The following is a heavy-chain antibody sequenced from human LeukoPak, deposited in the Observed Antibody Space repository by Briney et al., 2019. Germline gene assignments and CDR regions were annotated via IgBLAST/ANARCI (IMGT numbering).Heavy chain of an antibody. CDR2: ISAYNGNT. CDR1: GYTFTSYG. J-gene: IGHJ4*02. Sequence: ASVKVSCKASGYTFTSYGISWVRQAPGQGLEWMGWISAYNGNTNYAQKLQGRVTMTTDTSTSTAYMELRSLRSDDTAVYYCARDRFAYYDSSGQVDYWGQGTLVTVSS. D-gene: IGHD3-22*01. V-gene: IGHV1-18*01. CDR3: ARDRFAYYDSSGQVDY.